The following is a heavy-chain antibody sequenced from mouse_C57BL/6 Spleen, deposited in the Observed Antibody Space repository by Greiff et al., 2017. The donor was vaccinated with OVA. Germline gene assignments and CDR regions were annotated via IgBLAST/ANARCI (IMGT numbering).Heavy chain of an antibody. D-gene: IGHD1-1*01. CDR1: GYSFTGYY. Sequence: EVQLQQSGPELVKPGASVKISCKASGYSFTGYYMNWVKQSPEKSLEWIGEINPSTGGTTYNQKLKAKATLTVDKSSSTAYMQLKSLTSEDSAVYYCARRRLLRPLYAMDYWGQGTSVTVSS. J-gene: IGHJ4*01. CDR2: INPSTGGT. V-gene: IGHV1-42*01. CDR3: ARRRLLRPLYAMDY.